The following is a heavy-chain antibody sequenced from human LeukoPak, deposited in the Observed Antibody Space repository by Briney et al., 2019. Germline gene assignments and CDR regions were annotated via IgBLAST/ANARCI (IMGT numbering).Heavy chain of an antibody. Sequence: GRSLRLSCAGSGITFNDYALHWVRQAPGKGLEWVAVISYDGSNKFYADSVRGRFTISRDNSKNTLYLQMNSLRAEDTAVHYCARDWEGQQLVIVNFPYYYYGMDVWGQGTTVTVSS. CDR3: ARDWEGQQLVIVNFPYYYYGMDV. CDR2: ISYDGSNK. D-gene: IGHD6-13*01. J-gene: IGHJ6*02. CDR1: GITFNDYA. V-gene: IGHV3-30-3*01.